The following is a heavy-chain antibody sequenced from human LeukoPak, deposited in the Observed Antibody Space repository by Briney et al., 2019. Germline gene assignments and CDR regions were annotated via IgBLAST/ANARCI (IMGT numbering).Heavy chain of an antibody. J-gene: IGHJ4*02. CDR3: ARRYYYCGSGSYYKPASSFDY. Sequence: PSETLSLTCTVSGGSISSSSYYWGWVRQPPGKGLEWIGSIYYSGSTYYNPSLKSRVTISVDTSKNQFSLKLSSVTAADTAVYYCARRYYYCGSGSYYKPASSFDYWGQGTLVTVSS. CDR2: IYYSGST. V-gene: IGHV4-39*01. CDR1: GGSISSSSYY. D-gene: IGHD3-10*01.